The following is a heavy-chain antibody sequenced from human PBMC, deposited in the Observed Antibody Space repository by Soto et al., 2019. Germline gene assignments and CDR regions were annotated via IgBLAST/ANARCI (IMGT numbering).Heavy chain of an antibody. J-gene: IGHJ6*02. V-gene: IGHV1-69*12. CDR3: ARSLGLEYYYGMDV. CDR2: IIPIFGTA. Sequence: QVQLVQSGAEVKKPGSSVMVSCKASGGTFSTYAISWVRQAPGQGLEWMGGIIPIFGTASYAQKFQGRVTITADESTNTAYMELRSLTSEDTAVYYCARSLGLEYYYGMDVWGQGTTVTVSS. D-gene: IGHD1-1*01. CDR1: GGTFSTYA.